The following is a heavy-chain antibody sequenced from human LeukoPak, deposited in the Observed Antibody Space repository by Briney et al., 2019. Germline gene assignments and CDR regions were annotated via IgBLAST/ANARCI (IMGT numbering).Heavy chain of an antibody. Sequence: PGGSLRLSCAASGFTFSDYYMSWIRQAPGKGLEWVSYISGGGSTIYYADSVKGRFTISRDNAKNSLYLQMNSLRAEDTAVYYCASGRYGDCRFDYWGQGTLVTVSS. J-gene: IGHJ4*02. V-gene: IGHV3-11*01. CDR1: GFTFSDYY. D-gene: IGHD4-17*01. CDR2: ISGGGSTI. CDR3: ASGRYGDCRFDY.